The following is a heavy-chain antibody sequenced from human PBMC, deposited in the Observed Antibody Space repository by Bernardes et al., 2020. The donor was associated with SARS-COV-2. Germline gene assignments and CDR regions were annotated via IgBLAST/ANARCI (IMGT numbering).Heavy chain of an antibody. Sequence: GGSLRLSCAASGFTFRSYGMHWVRQAPGKGLEWVAVISYDGSNKYYADSVKGRFTISRDNSKNTLYLQMNSLRAEDTAVYYCAKAAIGHNWYFDLWGRGTLVTVSS. J-gene: IGHJ2*01. CDR3: AKAAIGHNWYFDL. CDR1: GFTFRSYG. V-gene: IGHV3-30*18. D-gene: IGHD3-22*01. CDR2: ISYDGSNK.